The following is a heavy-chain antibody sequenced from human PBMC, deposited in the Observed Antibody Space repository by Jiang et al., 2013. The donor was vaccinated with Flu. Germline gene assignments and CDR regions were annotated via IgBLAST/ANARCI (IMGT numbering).Heavy chain of an antibody. V-gene: IGHV4-59*01. J-gene: IGHJ4*02. CDR2: IYYSGST. CDR1: GGSISSYY. Sequence: GLVKPSETLSLTCTVSGGSISSYYWSWIRQPPGKGLEWIGYIYYSGSTNYNPSLKSRVTISVDTSKNQFSLKLSSVTAADTAVYYCARARITMVRGVKFDYWGQGTLVTVSS. CDR3: ARARITMVRGVKFDY. D-gene: IGHD3-10*01.